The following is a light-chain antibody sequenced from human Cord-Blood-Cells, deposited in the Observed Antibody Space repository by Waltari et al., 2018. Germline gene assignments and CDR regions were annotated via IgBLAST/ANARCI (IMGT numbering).Light chain of an antibody. CDR3: QQSYSTVLT. CDR2: AAS. Sequence: DIQMIQSPSSMSASVGDRVTITCRASQSISSYLNWYQQKPGKAPKLLIYAASSLQSGVPSRFSGSGSGTDFTLTISSLQPEDFATYYCQQSYSTVLTFGGGTKVEIK. CDR1: QSISSY. J-gene: IGKJ4*01. V-gene: IGKV1-39*01.